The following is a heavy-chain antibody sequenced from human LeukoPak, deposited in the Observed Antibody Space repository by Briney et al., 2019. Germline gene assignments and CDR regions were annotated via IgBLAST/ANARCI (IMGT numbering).Heavy chain of an antibody. D-gene: IGHD1-26*01. CDR2: IYYSGST. CDR3: ARVQVGATDY. CDR1: GGSISSGDYY. Sequence: SQTLSLTCTVSGGSISSGDYYWSWIRQPPGKGLEWIGYIYYSGSTYYNPSLKSRVTISVDTSKNQFSLKLSSVTAADSAVYYCARVQVGATDYWGQGTLFTVSS. J-gene: IGHJ4*02. V-gene: IGHV4-30-4*08.